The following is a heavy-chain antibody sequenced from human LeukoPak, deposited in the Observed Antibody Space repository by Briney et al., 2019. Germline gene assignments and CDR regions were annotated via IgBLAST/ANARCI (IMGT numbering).Heavy chain of an antibody. Sequence: PGGSLRLSCAASGFTFSSYGMHWVRQAPGKGLEWVAVIWYDGSNKYYADSVKGRFTISRDNSKNTLYLQMNSLRAEDTAVYYCARDGSGSSLQHWGQGTLVTVSS. D-gene: IGHD1-26*01. CDR3: ARDGSGSSLQH. CDR1: GFTFSSYG. CDR2: IWYDGSNK. V-gene: IGHV3-33*01. J-gene: IGHJ1*01.